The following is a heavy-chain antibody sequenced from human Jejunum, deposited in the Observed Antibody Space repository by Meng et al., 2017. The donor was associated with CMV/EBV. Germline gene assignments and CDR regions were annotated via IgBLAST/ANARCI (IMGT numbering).Heavy chain of an antibody. V-gene: IGHV4-39*07. D-gene: IGHD6-13*01. J-gene: IGHJ4*02. CDR2: IFHSGNT. CDR1: GGSISNSDYY. CDR3: ARDMGQQLVPVSFDY. Sequence: GGSISNSDYYWGWLRQPHGKGLEWIGSIFHSGNTYHNPSLQSRVTISVDTSKNQFSLRLTSVTAADTAVYYCARDMGQQLVPVSFDYWGQGTLVTVSS.